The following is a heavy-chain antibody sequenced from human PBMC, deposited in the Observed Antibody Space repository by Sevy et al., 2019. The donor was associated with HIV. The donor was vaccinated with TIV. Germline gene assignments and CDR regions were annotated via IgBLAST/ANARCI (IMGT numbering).Heavy chain of an antibody. CDR3: AKDLDDYGDYVHYFDY. D-gene: IGHD4-17*01. J-gene: IGHJ4*02. CDR1: VFTFSSYA. CDR2: ISGSGGST. Sequence: GGSLRLSCAASVFTFSSYAMSWVRQAPGKGLEWVSAISGSGGSTYYADSVKGRFTISRDNSKNTLYLQMNSLRAEDTAVYYCAKDLDDYGDYVHYFDYWGQGTLVTVSS. V-gene: IGHV3-23*01.